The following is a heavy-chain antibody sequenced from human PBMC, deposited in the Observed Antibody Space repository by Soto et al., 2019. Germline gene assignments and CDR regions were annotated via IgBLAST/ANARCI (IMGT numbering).Heavy chain of an antibody. CDR1: GYTFTSYG. CDR3: ARDLTPGLVDH. Sequence: QVQLVQSGAEVKKPGASVKVSCKASGYTFTSYGISWVRQAPGQGLEWMGWISAYNGNTNYAQKPHGRVTMTTDTSTSTAYREVRSLRSDDTAVSYCARDLTPGLVDHWGQGTLVTVSS. V-gene: IGHV1-18*01. D-gene: IGHD3-9*01. CDR2: ISAYNGNT. J-gene: IGHJ4*02.